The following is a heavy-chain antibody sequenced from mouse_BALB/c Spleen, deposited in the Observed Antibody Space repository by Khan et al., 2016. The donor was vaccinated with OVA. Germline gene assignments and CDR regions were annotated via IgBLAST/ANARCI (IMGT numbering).Heavy chain of an antibody. CDR3: ARHNDGPFAY. CDR2: INTGGDYI. CDR1: GFTFSTYA. D-gene: IGHD1-1*01. J-gene: IGHJ3*01. V-gene: IGHV5-6*01. Sequence: EVELVESGGDLVKPGGSLKLSCAASGFTFSTYALSWVRQTPDKRLEWVATINTGGDYIYYPDSVKGRFTISRDNAKNILYLQLSRLRSEDTAMYYCARHNDGPFAYWGQGTLVTVSA.